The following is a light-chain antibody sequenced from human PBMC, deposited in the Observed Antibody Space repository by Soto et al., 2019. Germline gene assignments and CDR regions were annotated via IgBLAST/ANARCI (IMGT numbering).Light chain of an antibody. CDR2: GAS. J-gene: IGKJ2*02. CDR3: QQYNNWPRGT. CDR1: QSVSSN. V-gene: IGKV3-15*01. Sequence: EIVMTQSPATLSVSPGERAILSCRASQSVSSNLAWYQQKPGQAPRLLIYGASTRATGIPARFSGSGSGTAFTLTISSLQSEDFAVYYCQQYNNWPRGTFGQGTKLEIK.